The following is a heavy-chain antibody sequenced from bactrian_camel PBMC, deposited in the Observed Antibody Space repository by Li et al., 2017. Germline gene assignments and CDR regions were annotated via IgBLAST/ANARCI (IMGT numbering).Heavy chain of an antibody. J-gene: IGHJ4*01. D-gene: IGHD2*01. CDR3: ASSGSACYRPLFSRYDYRY. Sequence: VQLVESGGGSVQAGGSLRLSCAASGYTYSSYCMGWFRQAPGKEREGVATIDGSGATRYEDSVKGRFTISKDNAKNTLYLQMNSLKPEDTAMYYCASSGSACYRPLFSRYDYRYWGQGTQVTVS. CDR1: GYTYSSYC. V-gene: IGHV3S26*01. CDR2: TIDGSGAT.